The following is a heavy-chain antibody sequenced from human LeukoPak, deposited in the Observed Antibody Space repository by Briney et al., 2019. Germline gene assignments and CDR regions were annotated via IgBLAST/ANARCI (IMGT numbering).Heavy chain of an antibody. J-gene: IGHJ6*03. CDR1: GFTFSTSV. CDR2: IRHDGSDK. CDR3: ARDPYSGNYGNYYYYYMDV. V-gene: IGHV3-30*02. D-gene: IGHD1-26*01. Sequence: GGSLRLSCAASGFTFSTSVMHWVRQVPGKGLEWVAFIRHDGSDKYYADSVKGRFTISRDNAKDSLYLQMNSLGPEDTAVYYCARDPYSGNYGNYYYYYMDVWGKGTTVTISS.